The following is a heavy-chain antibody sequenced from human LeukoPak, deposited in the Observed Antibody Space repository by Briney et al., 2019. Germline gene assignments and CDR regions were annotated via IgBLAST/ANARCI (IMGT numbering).Heavy chain of an antibody. CDR1: GFTFSSYW. CDR2: INSDGSTT. J-gene: IGHJ4*02. CDR3: ARPHTGFDS. Sequence: GGSLRLSCTASGFTFSSYWMHWVRQAPGKGLVWVSRINSDGSTTTYADSVKGRFTISRDNAKNTLYLQMNSLRVKDTAVYYCARPHTGFDSWGQGTLVTVSS. V-gene: IGHV3-74*01.